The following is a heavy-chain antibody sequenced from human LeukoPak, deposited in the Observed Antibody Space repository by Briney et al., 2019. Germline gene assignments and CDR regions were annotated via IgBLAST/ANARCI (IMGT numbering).Heavy chain of an antibody. CDR3: ARSPDVVETWFDL. V-gene: IGHV4-39*01. CDR2: IYYSGST. D-gene: IGHD2-21*01. CDR1: GGSISSSNYY. Sequence: SETLSLTCTVSGGSISSSNYYWGWIRQPPGKGLEWIGSIYYSGSTYYNPSVKSRVTIFVDTSKNQFSLKLSSVTAADTAVYYCARSPDVVETWFDLWGQGTLVTVSS. J-gene: IGHJ5*02.